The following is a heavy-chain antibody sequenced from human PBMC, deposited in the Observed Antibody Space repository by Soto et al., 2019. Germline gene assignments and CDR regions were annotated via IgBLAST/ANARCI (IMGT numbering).Heavy chain of an antibody. J-gene: IGHJ4*02. D-gene: IGHD2-8*01. V-gene: IGHV4-39*01. CDR1: GGSISSSSYY. CDR3: LILTNATLGVVIYY. CDR2: IYYSGST. Sequence: PSETLSLTCTVSGGSISSSSYYWGWIRQPPGEGLEWIGSIYYSGSTYYNPSLKSRVTISVDTSKNQFSLKLSSVTAADTAVYYCLILTNATLGVVIYYWGQGTSVPGSA.